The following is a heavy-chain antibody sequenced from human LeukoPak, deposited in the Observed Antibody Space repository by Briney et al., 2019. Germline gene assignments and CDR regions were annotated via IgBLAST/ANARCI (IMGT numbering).Heavy chain of an antibody. D-gene: IGHD2-15*01. CDR1: GGSFREYV. Sequence: SETLSLTCPLYGGSFREYVWAWLRPPAAGGLAWVGEMDHSGDNNYNPSLKSRINSSVETSKNQFSLKVSSVTAADTAVYYCARGVKSLGYCSGGSCYSNCYYYYMDVWGKGNAVTVSS. J-gene: IGHJ6*03. CDR2: MDHSGDN. V-gene: IGHV4-34*01. CDR3: ARGVKSLGYCSGGSCYSNCYYYYMDV.